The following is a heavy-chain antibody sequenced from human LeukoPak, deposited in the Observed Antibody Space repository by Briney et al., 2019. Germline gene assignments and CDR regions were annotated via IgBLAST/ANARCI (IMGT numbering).Heavy chain of an antibody. CDR2: IYPGDSDT. CDR1: GHSFTRHW. Sequence: GESLKISCKGSGHSFTRHWIGWVRQMPGRGLEWMGIIYPGDSDTRYSPSFQGQVTISVDKSITTAYLQWCRLKASDTAMYYCARHWGSGSHIDYWGQGTLVTVSS. J-gene: IGHJ4*02. V-gene: IGHV5-51*01. CDR3: ARHWGSGSHIDY. D-gene: IGHD3-10*01.